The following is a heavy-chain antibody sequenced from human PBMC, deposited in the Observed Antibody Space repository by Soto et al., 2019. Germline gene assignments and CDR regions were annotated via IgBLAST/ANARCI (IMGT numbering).Heavy chain of an antibody. CDR1: GGSISSYH. D-gene: IGHD3-10*01. J-gene: IGHJ5*02. Sequence: SETLSLTCTVSGGSISSYHWSWIRQVPGKGLEWIGYISYTGSTNYNPSLKSRVTISVDTSKNQFSLKLSSVTAADTAVYYCARRARFGETNWFDPWGQGTLVTVSS. CDR3: ARRARFGETNWFDP. CDR2: ISYTGST. V-gene: IGHV4-59*08.